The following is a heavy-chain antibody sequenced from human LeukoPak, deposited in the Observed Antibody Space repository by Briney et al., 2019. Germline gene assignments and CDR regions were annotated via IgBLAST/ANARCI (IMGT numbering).Heavy chain of an antibody. CDR2: ISDSGGST. J-gene: IGHJ5*02. CDR3: AKGSGSGWYGWFDP. D-gene: IGHD6-19*01. CDR1: GFTFRSYA. Sequence: GGSLRLSCAASGFTFRSYAMNWVRQAPGKGLEWVSVISDSGGSTYYGDSVKGRFTIPRDNSKNTLYLQMNSLRVEDTALYYCAKGSGSGWYGWFDPWGQGTLVTVSS. V-gene: IGHV3-23*01.